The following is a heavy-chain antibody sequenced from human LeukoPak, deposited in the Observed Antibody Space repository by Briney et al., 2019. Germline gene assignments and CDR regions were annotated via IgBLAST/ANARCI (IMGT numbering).Heavy chain of an antibody. D-gene: IGHD6-6*01. V-gene: IGHV3-64*04. J-gene: IGHJ1*01. CDR1: GFTFKSYA. CDR3: AKHSQQIAARQYFQH. Sequence: GGSLRLSCSASGFTFKSYAMHWVRQAPGKGLEYVSSINTNGANTYYADSVKGRFTISRDNSKNTLYLQMNSLRAEDTAVYYCAKHSQQIAARQYFQHWGQGTLVTVSS. CDR2: INTNGANT.